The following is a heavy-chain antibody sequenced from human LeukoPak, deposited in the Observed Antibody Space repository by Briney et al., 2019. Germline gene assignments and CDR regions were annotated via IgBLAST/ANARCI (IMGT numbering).Heavy chain of an antibody. V-gene: IGHV3-48*03. D-gene: IGHD1-1*01. Sequence: PGGSLRLSCAASGFTFSSYEMNWVRQAPGKGLEWVSYISSSGSTIYYADSVKGRFTISRDNAKNSLYLQMNSLRAEDTAVYYCARGSYNWNDGYFDYWGQGTLVTVSS. J-gene: IGHJ4*02. CDR3: ARGSYNWNDGYFDY. CDR2: ISSSGSTI. CDR1: GFTFSSYE.